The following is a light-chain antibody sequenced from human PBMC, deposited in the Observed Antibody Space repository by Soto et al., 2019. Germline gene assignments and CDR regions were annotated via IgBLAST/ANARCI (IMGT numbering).Light chain of an antibody. J-gene: IGKJ2*03. CDR1: QSVSSTY. V-gene: IGKV3-20*01. CDR2: GAS. Sequence: EIVLTQSPGTLSLSPGEGATLSCRASQSVSSTYLAWYQHKPGQAPRLLIYGASSRATGIPDRFSGSGSGTDFTLSISRLEPEDFAIYYCQQFGDSPRYSFGPGTKLEIK. CDR3: QQFGDSPRYS.